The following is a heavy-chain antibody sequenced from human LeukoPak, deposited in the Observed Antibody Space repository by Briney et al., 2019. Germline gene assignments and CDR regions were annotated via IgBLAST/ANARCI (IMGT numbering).Heavy chain of an antibody. CDR3: AANLGYCSGGSCFSWFDP. V-gene: IGHV6-1*01. CDR2: TYYRSKWYN. CDR1: GDSVSSHSAA. Sequence: SLTLSLTCAISGDSVSSHSAAWNWIRQSPSRGLEWLGRTYYRSKWYNDYAVSVKSRITINPDTSKNQFSLQLNSVTPEDTAVYFCAANLGYCSGGSCFSWFDPWGQGTLVTVSS. D-gene: IGHD2-15*01. J-gene: IGHJ5*02.